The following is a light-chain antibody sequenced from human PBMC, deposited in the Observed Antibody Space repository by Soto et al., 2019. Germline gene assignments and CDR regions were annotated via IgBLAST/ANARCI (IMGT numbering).Light chain of an antibody. CDR2: DAA. Sequence: DIVLTQSPATLSLSPGDRATLSCRASQRVGTSLAWYKQQPGQAPRLLIQDAAYRASGIPERFRGSGSGTAFSLSISSLEPDDFAVYYCQHRSSWPRSFGRGTKVEV. V-gene: IGKV3-11*01. CDR3: QHRSSWPRS. CDR1: QRVGTS. J-gene: IGKJ1*01.